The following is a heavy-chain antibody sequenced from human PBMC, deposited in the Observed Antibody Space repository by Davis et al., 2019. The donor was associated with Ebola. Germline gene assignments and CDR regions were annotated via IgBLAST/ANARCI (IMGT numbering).Heavy chain of an antibody. V-gene: IGHV3-23*01. CDR3: ARDVGVEFDY. D-gene: IGHD3-10*01. Sequence: GESLKISCAASGFTFSSYAMSWVRQAPGKGLEWVSSVSGSGGGTFYAGFVKGRLTISRDNAKNSLYLQMNSLTADDTAVYYCARDVGVEFDYWGQGTLVTVSS. J-gene: IGHJ4*02. CDR1: GFTFSSYA. CDR2: VSGSGGGT.